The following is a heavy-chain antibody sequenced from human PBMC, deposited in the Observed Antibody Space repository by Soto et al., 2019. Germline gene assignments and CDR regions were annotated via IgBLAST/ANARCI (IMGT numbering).Heavy chain of an antibody. CDR1: GYTFTSYD. J-gene: IGHJ5*02. D-gene: IGHD3-3*01. CDR3: ARQYYDFWSGYRKTRNWFDP. CDR2: MNANSGNT. Sequence: QVQLVQSGAAVKKPGASVKVSCKAPGYTFTSYDINRVRHATGQGLEWMEWMNANSGNTGHGQKFQGIVTMTRNTSISTAYMEVGSRISGATAVYYCARQYYDFWSGYRKTRNWFDPWGQGNLGTVSS. V-gene: IGHV1-8*01.